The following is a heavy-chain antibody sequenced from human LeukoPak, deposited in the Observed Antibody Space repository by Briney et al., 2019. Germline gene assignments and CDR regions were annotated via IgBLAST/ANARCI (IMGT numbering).Heavy chain of an antibody. J-gene: IGHJ5*02. CDR2: IYYSGGT. V-gene: IGHV4-59*01. CDR1: GGSISSYH. Sequence: SETLSLTCTVSGGSISSYHWSWIRQPPGKGLEWIGYIYYSGGTNYNPSLKSRVTISVDTSKNQFSLKLSSVTAADTAVYYCAREGMKPGWFDPWGQGTLVTVSS. CDR3: AREGMKPGWFDP. D-gene: IGHD3-10*01.